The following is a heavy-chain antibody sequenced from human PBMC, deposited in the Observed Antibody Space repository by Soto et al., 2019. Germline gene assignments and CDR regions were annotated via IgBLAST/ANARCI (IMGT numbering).Heavy chain of an antibody. CDR1: GFTFSSYG. Sequence: QVQLVESGGGVVQPGRSLRLSCAASGFTFSSYGMYWVRQAPGKGLEGVAVIWYDGTNKYYVDSVKGRFTISRNNSKNTLNLQMNSLTVEDTAVYPWTRDTYYYGSGSAAIDYWGQGSLVSVSS. CDR3: TRDTYYYGSGSAAIDY. CDR2: IWYDGTNK. V-gene: IGHV3-33*01. D-gene: IGHD3-10*01. J-gene: IGHJ4*02.